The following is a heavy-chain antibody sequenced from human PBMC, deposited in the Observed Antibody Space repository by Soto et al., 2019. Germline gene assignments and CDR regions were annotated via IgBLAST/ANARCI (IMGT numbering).Heavy chain of an antibody. Sequence: SETLSLTCTVSGGAIDSYYWSWIRQPPGKGLEWIGYITYNGNTNYSPSLQSRVTISRDTSKNQVSLDLRSVTAADTAVYYCARGRGYCSGGSCYPRYYVDVWGKGTTVTVSS. CDR3: ARGRGYCSGGSCYPRYYVDV. V-gene: IGHV4-59*01. D-gene: IGHD2-15*01. CDR2: ITYNGNT. J-gene: IGHJ6*03. CDR1: GGAIDSYY.